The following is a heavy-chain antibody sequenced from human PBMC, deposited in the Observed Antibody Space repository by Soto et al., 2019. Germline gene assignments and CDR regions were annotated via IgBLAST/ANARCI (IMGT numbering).Heavy chain of an antibody. J-gene: IGHJ4*02. D-gene: IGHD5-12*01. CDR1: GGSISSYY. V-gene: IGHV4-59*01. Sequence: SETLSLTCTVSGGSISSYYWSWIRQPPGKGLEWIGYIYYSGSTNYNPSLKSRVTISVDTSKNQFSLKLSSVTAADTAVYYCASSDDSGYDQLPDHWGQGTLVTVSS. CDR2: IYYSGST. CDR3: ASSDDSGYDQLPDH.